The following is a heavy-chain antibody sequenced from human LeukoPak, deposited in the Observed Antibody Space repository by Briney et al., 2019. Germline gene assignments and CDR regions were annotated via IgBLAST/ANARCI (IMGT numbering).Heavy chain of an antibody. D-gene: IGHD3-10*01. V-gene: IGHV4-59*05. Sequence: SETLSLTCTVSGGSMSSYYWSWIRQPPGKGLEWIGSIYYSGSTYYNPSLKSRVTISVDTSKNQFSLKLSSVTAADTAVYYCARHSPGDSYYYYYMDVWGKGTTVTVSS. J-gene: IGHJ6*03. CDR1: GGSMSSYY. CDR3: ARHSPGDSYYYYYMDV. CDR2: IYYSGST.